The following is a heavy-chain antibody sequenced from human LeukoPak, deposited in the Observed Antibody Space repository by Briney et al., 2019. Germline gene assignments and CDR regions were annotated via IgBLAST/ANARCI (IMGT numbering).Heavy chain of an antibody. CDR3: ARDKDWSFDN. CDR2: IKQDGSEK. D-gene: IGHD3/OR15-3a*01. J-gene: IGHJ4*02. Sequence: GGSLRLSCAASGFIFSNYAMAWVRQAPGKGLEWVANIKQDGSEKYYVDSVKGRFTISRDNAKNSLYLQMNSLRDEDTAVYYCARDKDWSFDNWGQGILVTVSS. V-gene: IGHV3-7*01. CDR1: GFIFSNYA.